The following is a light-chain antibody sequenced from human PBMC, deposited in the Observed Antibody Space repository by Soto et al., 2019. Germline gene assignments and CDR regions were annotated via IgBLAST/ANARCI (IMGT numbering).Light chain of an antibody. J-gene: IGLJ2*01. V-gene: IGLV2-8*01. Sequence: QSALTQPPSASGSPGQSVTISCTGTSSDVGGYDFVSWYQQHPGKAPKLVIYEVTRRPSGVPDRFSGSKSGNTASLTVSGLQAEDEAVYYCSSYAGTTIFGGGIKLTVL. CDR3: SSYAGTTI. CDR1: SSDVGGYDF. CDR2: EVT.